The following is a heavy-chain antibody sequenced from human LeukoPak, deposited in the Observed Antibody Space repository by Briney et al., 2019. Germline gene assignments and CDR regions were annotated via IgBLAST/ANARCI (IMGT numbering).Heavy chain of an antibody. CDR2: ISYSQSA. J-gene: IGHJ4*02. Sequence: PSETLSLTCSVSGASITSNTYFWGWIRQPPGKGLEWIGTISYSQSAYYNTSLRSRVTISVDTSRRQFSLKLRSVTAADMAVYFCARGLVDYELPKGYIDYWGQGTLVTVSS. V-gene: IGHV4-39*07. CDR1: GASITSNTYF. D-gene: IGHD3-22*01. CDR3: ARGLVDYELPKGYIDY.